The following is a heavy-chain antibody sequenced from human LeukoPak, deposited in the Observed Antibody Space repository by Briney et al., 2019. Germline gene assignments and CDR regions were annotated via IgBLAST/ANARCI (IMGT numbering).Heavy chain of an antibody. J-gene: IGHJ4*02. CDR1: GFTFDDHG. Sequence: GGSLRLSCAASGFTFDDHGMRWVRHVPGKGVEWVSGINWNGGSTGYADSVKGRFTISRDNAKNSVYLQMNSLRAEDTALYYCAAGDRNGWYFDYWGQGTLVTVSS. D-gene: IGHD6-19*01. CDR2: INWNGGST. V-gene: IGHV3-20*04. CDR3: AAGDRNGWYFDY.